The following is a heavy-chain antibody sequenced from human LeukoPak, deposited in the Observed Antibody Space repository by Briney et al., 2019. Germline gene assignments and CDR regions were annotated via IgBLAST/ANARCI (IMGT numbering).Heavy chain of an antibody. CDR2: INPNSGGT. D-gene: IGHD5-12*01. CDR1: GYTFTNYY. Sequence: ASVKVSCKASGYTFTNYYMHWVRQAPGQGLEWMGWINPNSGGTNYAQKFQGRVTMTRDTSISTAYMELSRLRSDDTAVYYCAANSGYDFPYYYYYMDVWGKGTTVTVSS. V-gene: IGHV1-2*02. J-gene: IGHJ6*03. CDR3: AANSGYDFPYYYYYMDV.